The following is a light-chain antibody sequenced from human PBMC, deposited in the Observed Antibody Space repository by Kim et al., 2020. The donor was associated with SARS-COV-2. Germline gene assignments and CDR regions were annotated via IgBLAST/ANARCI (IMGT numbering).Light chain of an antibody. V-gene: IGLV1-40*01. CDR1: SSNIGAGYD. J-gene: IGLJ1*01. CDR3: QSYDSSLRGV. Sequence: GQRVPISCTGSSSNIGAGYDVQWYQQLPGTAPKLLIYGNSNRPSGVPDRFSGSKSGTSASLAITGLQAEDEADYYCQSYDSSLRGVFGTGTKVTVL. CDR2: GNS.